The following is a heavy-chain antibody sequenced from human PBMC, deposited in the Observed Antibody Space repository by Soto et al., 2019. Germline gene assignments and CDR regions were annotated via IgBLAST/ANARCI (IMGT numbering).Heavy chain of an antibody. D-gene: IGHD2-21*02. V-gene: IGHV4-4*02. CDR3: ARATAVADARVYGLDV. J-gene: IGHJ6*02. CDR1: GDSISRRNW. CDR2: IHHSGST. Sequence: QVQLQESGPGLVKPSGTLSLSCAVSGDSISRRNWWSWVRQSPGQGLEWIGEIHHSGSTNYNLSLNSRVTISIDKSKNRFSLSLTSVTAAATAVYYCARATAVADARVYGLDVWGQGTAVTVSS.